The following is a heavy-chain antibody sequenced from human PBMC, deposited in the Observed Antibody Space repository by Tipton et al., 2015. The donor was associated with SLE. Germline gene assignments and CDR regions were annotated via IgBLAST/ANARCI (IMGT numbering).Heavy chain of an antibody. CDR2: MNPNSGNT. D-gene: IGHD3-3*01. CDR3: ARGARYSDFWSCYSGYAFDI. Sequence: QSGPEVKKPGASVKVSCKASGYTFTSYDINWVRQATGQGLEWMGWMNPNSGNTGYAQKFQGRVTMTRNTSISTAYMELSSLRSEDTALYYCARGARYSDFWSCYSGYAFDIWGQGTMVTVSS. V-gene: IGHV1-8*01. J-gene: IGHJ3*02. CDR1: GYTFTSYD.